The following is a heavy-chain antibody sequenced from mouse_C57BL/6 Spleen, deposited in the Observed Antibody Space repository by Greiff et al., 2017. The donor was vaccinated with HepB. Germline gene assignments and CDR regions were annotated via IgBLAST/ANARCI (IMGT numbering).Heavy chain of an antibody. D-gene: IGHD1-2*01. Sequence: VQLQQSGPELVKPGASVKISCKASGYSFTGYYMNWVKQSPEKSLEWIGEINPSTGGTTYNQKFKAKATLTVDTSSSTAYMQLKSLTSEDSAVYYCARNPLMTTVESGYFDVWGTGTTVTVSS. CDR2: INPSTGGT. CDR1: GYSFTGYY. CDR3: ARNPLMTTVESGYFDV. V-gene: IGHV1-42*01. J-gene: IGHJ1*03.